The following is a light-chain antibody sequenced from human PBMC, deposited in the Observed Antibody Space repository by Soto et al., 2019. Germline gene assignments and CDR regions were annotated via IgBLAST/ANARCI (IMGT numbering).Light chain of an antibody. CDR3: QQYGSSPWT. Sequence: EIVLTQSPGTLSLSPGERATLSCRASQSVSSSDLAWYQQKPGQAPRLLIYGASSRATGIPDRFSGSGSGTDFTLTISRLEPEDFAVYYCQQYGSSPWTFGQGTKMDIK. J-gene: IGKJ1*01. CDR1: QSVSSSD. V-gene: IGKV3-20*01. CDR2: GAS.